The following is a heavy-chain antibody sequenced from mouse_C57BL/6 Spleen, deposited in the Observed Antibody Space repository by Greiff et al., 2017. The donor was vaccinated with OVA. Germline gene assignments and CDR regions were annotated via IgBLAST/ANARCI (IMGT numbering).Heavy chain of an antibody. J-gene: IGHJ4*01. CDR2: INPNNGGT. CDR3: ARSGGYFPMDY. Sequence: VQLQQSGPELVKPGASVKISCKAPGYTFTDYYMNWVKQSHGKSLEWIGDINPNNGGTSYNQKFKGKATLTVDKSSSTAYMELRSLTSEDSAVYYCARSGGYFPMDYWGQGTSVTVSS. CDR1: GYTFTDYY. D-gene: IGHD1-1*02. V-gene: IGHV1-26*01.